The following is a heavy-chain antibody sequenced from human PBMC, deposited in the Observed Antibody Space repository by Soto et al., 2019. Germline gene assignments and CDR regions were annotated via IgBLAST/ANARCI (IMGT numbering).Heavy chain of an antibody. CDR2: FVPLFGTT. CDR1: GGTFSGYV. V-gene: IGHV1-69*01. J-gene: IGHJ4*02. Sequence: QLVQSGSEVKKPGSSVKVSCQASGGTFSGYVVTWVRQAPGQGLEWMGEFVPLFGTTNYAQRFSGRITITAEESTSTAHMELRTLTSDDTAVYYCATHGLVVSSPPYFDNWGQGTLVTVSS. CDR3: ATHGLVVSSPPYFDN. D-gene: IGHD6-6*01.